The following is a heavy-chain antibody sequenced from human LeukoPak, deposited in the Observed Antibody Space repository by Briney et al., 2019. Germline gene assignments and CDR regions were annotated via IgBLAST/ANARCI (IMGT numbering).Heavy chain of an antibody. V-gene: IGHV3-30*01. CDR2: FSRDGSNK. D-gene: IGHD5-12*01. Sequence: PGRSLRLSCAASGFTFSSSAMHWVRQAPGKGLEWVAVFSRDGSNKYYADSVKGRITISRDNSKNTLYLQMNGLRAEDTALYYCATGKSDASGYDFMLAYWGQGTMVTVSS. J-gene: IGHJ4*02. CDR3: ATGKSDASGYDFMLAY. CDR1: GFTFSSSA.